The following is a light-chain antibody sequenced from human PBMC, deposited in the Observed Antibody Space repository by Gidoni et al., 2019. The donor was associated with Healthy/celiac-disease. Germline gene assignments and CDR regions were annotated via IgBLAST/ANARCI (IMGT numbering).Light chain of an antibody. V-gene: IGKV1-33*01. CDR2: DAS. J-gene: IGKJ3*01. Sequence: DIQMTQSQSSLSAAVGDRVTITCQASQDISNYLHWYQQKPGKAPKLLIYDASNLETGVPSRFSGSGSGTDFTFTISSLQPEDIATYYCQQYDNLPFTFGPGTKVDIK. CDR1: QDISNY. CDR3: QQYDNLPFT.